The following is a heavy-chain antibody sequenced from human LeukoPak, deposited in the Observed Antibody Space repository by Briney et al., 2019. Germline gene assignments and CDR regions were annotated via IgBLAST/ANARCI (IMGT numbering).Heavy chain of an antibody. CDR3: AREMRWELPYFDY. Sequence: NSSETLSLTCTVSGGSISSYYWSWIRQPPGKGLEWIGYIYYSGSTNYNPSLKSRVTISVDTSKNQFSLKLSSVTAADTAVYYCAREMRWELPYFDYWGQGTLVTVSS. V-gene: IGHV4-59*01. D-gene: IGHD1-26*01. CDR1: GGSISSYY. CDR2: IYYSGST. J-gene: IGHJ4*02.